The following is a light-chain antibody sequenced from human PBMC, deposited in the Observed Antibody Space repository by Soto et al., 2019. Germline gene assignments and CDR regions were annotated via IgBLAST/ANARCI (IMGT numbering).Light chain of an antibody. CDR1: QDIRKY. J-gene: IGKJ5*01. Sequence: DIQMTQSPSSLSASVGDRVTITCQASQDIRKYLNWYQQKPGKAPKLLIYDVANLEKGVPPRFSGSGSWTDFTFTISSLQPEDIATYYCQQYDSLPITFGQGTRLDMK. V-gene: IGKV1-33*01. CDR3: QQYDSLPIT. CDR2: DVA.